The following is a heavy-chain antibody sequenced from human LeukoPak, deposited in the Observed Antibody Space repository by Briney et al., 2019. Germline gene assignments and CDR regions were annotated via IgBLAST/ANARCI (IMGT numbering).Heavy chain of an antibody. D-gene: IGHD4-11*01. J-gene: IGHJ5*02. V-gene: IGHV1-24*01. CDR3: AADLNAYSNFVH. Sequence: ASVKVSCKVSGYTLSELSIHWVRLVPGKGLEWMGGFDPEIDEKIYAQKFRDRVTMTEATSSDTAYIELNSLRYEDTAIYFCAADLNAYSNFVHWGQGTLVTVSP. CDR2: FDPEIDEK. CDR1: GYTLSELS.